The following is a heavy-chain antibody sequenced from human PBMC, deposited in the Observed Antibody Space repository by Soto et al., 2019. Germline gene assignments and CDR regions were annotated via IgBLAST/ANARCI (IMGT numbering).Heavy chain of an antibody. D-gene: IGHD3-22*01. CDR3: ARIPNYYDSGSFDY. J-gene: IGHJ4*02. CDR2: IDWDDDK. Sequence: SGPTLVNPTQTLTLTCTFSGFSLSTSGMCVSWIRQPPGKALEWLALIDWDDDKYYSTSLKTRLTISKDTSKNQVVLTMTNMDPVDTATYYCARIPNYYDSGSFDYWGQGTLVNVSS. V-gene: IGHV2-70*01. CDR1: GFSLSTSGMC.